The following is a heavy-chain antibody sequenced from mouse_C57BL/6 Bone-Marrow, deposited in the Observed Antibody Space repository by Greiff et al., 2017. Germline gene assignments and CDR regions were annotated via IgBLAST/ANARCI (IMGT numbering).Heavy chain of an antibody. V-gene: IGHV1-69*01. Sequence: QVQLQQPGAELVMPGASVKLSCKASGYTFTSYWMHWVKQRPGQGLEWIGEIDPSDSYTNYNKKFKGKSTLTVDKSSSTAYMQLSSLTSEDSAVYYCAREKLGRRAMDYWGQGTSVTVSS. CDR2: IDPSDSYT. D-gene: IGHD4-1*01. CDR1: GYTFTSYW. J-gene: IGHJ4*01. CDR3: AREKLGRRAMDY.